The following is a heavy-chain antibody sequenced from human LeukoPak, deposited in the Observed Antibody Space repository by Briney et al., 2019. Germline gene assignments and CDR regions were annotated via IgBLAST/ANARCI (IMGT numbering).Heavy chain of an antibody. Sequence: GGSLRLSCAVSGITLGNYGMSWVRQPPGKGLEWVAGISDSGGSTNYADSVKGRFTISRDNSKNTLYLQMNSLRAEDTAVYYCARDPNGDYIGAFDFWGQGTNVTVSS. J-gene: IGHJ3*01. CDR2: ISDSGGST. D-gene: IGHD4-17*01. CDR1: GITLGNYG. V-gene: IGHV3-23*01. CDR3: ARDPNGDYIGAFDF.